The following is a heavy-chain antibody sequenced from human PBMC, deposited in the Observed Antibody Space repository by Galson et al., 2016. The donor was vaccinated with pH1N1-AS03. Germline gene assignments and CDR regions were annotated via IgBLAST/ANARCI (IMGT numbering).Heavy chain of an antibody. V-gene: IGHV3-13*01. CDR1: GFTVTRND. J-gene: IGHJ6*04. Sequence: SLRLSCAASGFTVTRNDMHWVRQATGKGLEWVSIIAATGPTHYADSVKGRFTISREIPQNSLYLQMDSLRADDTAVYYCAVVGYIPGTHGLDVWGKGPTVTVSS. CDR2: IAATGPT. D-gene: IGHD5-12*01. CDR3: AVVGYIPGTHGLDV.